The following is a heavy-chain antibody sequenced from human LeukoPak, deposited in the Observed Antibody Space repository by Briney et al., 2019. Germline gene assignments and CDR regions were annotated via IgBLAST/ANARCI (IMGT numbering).Heavy chain of an antibody. Sequence: SETLSLTCTVSGGSISSSSYDWGWIRQPPGKGLEWIGSIYYSGSTYYNPSLKSRVTISVDTSKNQFSLKLSSVTAADTAVYYCARGGIGSGAYWYFDLWGRGTLVTVSS. CDR2: IYYSGST. CDR3: ARGGIGSGAYWYFDL. V-gene: IGHV4-39*07. J-gene: IGHJ2*01. CDR1: GGSISSSSYD. D-gene: IGHD3-10*01.